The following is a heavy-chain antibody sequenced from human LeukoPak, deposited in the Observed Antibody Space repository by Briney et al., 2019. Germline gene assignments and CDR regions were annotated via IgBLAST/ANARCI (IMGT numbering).Heavy chain of an antibody. Sequence: GGSLRLSCAASGFTFSSYGMHWVRQAPGKGLEWVAFIRYDGSNKYYADSVKGRFTISRVNSKNTLYLQMNSLRAEDTAVYYCAKGLLTTYYYDSSGYTRFNDAFDIWGQGTMVTVSS. CDR1: GFTFSSYG. CDR3: AKGLLTTYYYDSSGYTRFNDAFDI. D-gene: IGHD3-22*01. CDR2: IRYDGSNK. V-gene: IGHV3-30*02. J-gene: IGHJ3*02.